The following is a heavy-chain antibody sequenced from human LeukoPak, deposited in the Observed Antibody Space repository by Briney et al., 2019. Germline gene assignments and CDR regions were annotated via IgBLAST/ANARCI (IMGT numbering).Heavy chain of an antibody. D-gene: IGHD3-10*01. CDR3: ARDSEYYGSGSYYWFDP. CDR1: GGTFSSYA. Sequence: ASVKVSCKASGGTFSSYAISWVRQAPGQGREWMGGIIPIFGTANYAQKFQGRVTITTDESTSTAYMELSSLRSEDTAVYYCARDSEYYGSGSYYWFDPWGQGTLVTVSS. CDR2: IIPIFGTA. J-gene: IGHJ5*02. V-gene: IGHV1-69*05.